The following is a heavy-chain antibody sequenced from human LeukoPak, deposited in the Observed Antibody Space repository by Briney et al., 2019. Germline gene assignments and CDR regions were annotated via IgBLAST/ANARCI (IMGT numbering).Heavy chain of an antibody. J-gene: IGHJ4*02. Sequence: ASVKVSCKVSGYTLTELSMHWVRQAPGKGLEWMGGFDPEDGETIYAQKFQGRVTMTEDTSTDTAYMELSSLGSEDTAVYYCATDRGLDSGIDYWGQGTLVTVSS. V-gene: IGHV1-24*01. CDR3: ATDRGLDSGIDY. CDR1: GYTLTELS. CDR2: FDPEDGET. D-gene: IGHD1-26*01.